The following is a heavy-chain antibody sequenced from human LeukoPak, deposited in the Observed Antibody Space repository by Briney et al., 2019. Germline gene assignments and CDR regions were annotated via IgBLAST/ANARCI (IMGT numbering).Heavy chain of an antibody. CDR3: AKDMRPYGNSLRVDY. Sequence: GRSLRLSCAASGFNCDDYPMHWVRQAPGKGLEWVSGIGWNRGTIVYADSVKGRSTISRDSAKKSLYLQMNTLRAEDAAVYYCAKDMRPYGNSLRVDYWGQGSLVTVSS. J-gene: IGHJ4*02. D-gene: IGHD4-23*01. V-gene: IGHV3-9*01. CDR1: GFNCDDYP. CDR2: IGWNRGTI.